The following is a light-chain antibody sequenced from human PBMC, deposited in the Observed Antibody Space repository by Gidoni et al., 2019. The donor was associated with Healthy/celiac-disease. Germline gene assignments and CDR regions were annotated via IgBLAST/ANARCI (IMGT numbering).Light chain of an antibody. V-gene: IGKV3-20*01. CDR3: QQYGSSSGA. Sequence: ESVLTQSPGTLSLSPGERATLSCRASQAVSNSYLAWYVQKPGQAPRLLIYGAANRATGTPDRFSGSGSGTDLTLTISRLEPEDFATYYCQQYGSSSGAFGQGTKVEIK. CDR2: GAA. J-gene: IGKJ1*01. CDR1: QAVSNSY.